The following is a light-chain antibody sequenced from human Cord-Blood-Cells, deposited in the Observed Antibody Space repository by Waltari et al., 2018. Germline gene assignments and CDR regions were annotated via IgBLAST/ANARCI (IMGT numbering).Light chain of an antibody. J-gene: IGLJ2*01. V-gene: IGLV3-19*01. CDR3: NSRDSSGNHVV. CDR2: GKN. CDR1: SLRSYY. Sequence: SSELTQDPAVSVALGQTVRITCQGDSLRSYYASWYQQKPGQAPVLVIYGKNNQPSGIPARFSGSSSGNTDSLTITGAQAEDEADYYCNSRDSSGNHVVFGGGTKLTVL.